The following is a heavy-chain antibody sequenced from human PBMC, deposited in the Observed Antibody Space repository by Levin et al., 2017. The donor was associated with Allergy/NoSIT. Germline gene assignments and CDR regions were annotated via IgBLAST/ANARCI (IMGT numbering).Heavy chain of an antibody. CDR3: AKDDAAAGGFDY. D-gene: IGHD6-13*01. Sequence: GESLKISCAASGFTFSSYGMHWVRQAPGKGLEWVAVISYDGSNKYYADSVKGRFTISRDNSKNTLYLQMNSLRAEDTAVYYCAKDDAAAGGFDYWGQGTLVTVSS. V-gene: IGHV3-30*18. CDR2: ISYDGSNK. CDR1: GFTFSSYG. J-gene: IGHJ4*02.